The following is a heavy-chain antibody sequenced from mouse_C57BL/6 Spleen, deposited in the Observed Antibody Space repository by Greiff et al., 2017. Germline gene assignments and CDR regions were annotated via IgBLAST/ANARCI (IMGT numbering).Heavy chain of an antibody. CDR3: TRFYDDGAFAD. D-gene: IGHD2-12*01. Sequence: VQLQESGAELVRPGTSVKVSCKASGYAFTNYLIEWVKQRPGQGLEWIGVINPGSGGTNYNEKFKGKATLTADKSSSTAYMQLSSLTSEDSAVYFCTRFYDDGAFADWGQGTLVTVSA. CDR1: GYAFTNYL. J-gene: IGHJ3*01. V-gene: IGHV1-54*01. CDR2: INPGSGGT.